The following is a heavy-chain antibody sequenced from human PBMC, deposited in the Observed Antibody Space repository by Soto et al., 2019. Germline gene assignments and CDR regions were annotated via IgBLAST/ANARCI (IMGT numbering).Heavy chain of an antibody. D-gene: IGHD3-22*01. Sequence: ASVKVSCKASGYTFTSYGTSWVRQAPGLGLEWMGWISAYNGNTNYAQKLQGRVTMTTDTSTSTAYMELRSLRSDDTAVYYCARDSSYDSSGFIIGGMDVWGQGTTVTVSS. V-gene: IGHV1-18*01. CDR3: ARDSSYDSSGFIIGGMDV. J-gene: IGHJ6*02. CDR1: GYTFTSYG. CDR2: ISAYNGNT.